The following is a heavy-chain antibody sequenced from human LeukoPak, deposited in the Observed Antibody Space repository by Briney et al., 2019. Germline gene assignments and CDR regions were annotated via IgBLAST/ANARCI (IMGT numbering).Heavy chain of an antibody. J-gene: IGHJ4*02. D-gene: IGHD1-26*01. CDR3: ARGRVGATYYFDY. CDR2: IYTSGST. V-gene: IGHV4-61*02. Sequence: SETLSLTCTVSGGSISSGSYYWSWIRQPAGKGLEWIGRIYTSGSTNYNPSLKSRVTISVDTSKNQFSLKLSSVTAADTAVYYCARGRVGATYYFDYWGQGTLVTVSS. CDR1: GGSISSGSYY.